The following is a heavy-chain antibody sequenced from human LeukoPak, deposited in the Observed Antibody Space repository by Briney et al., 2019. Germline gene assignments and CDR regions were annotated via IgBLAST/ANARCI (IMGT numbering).Heavy chain of an antibody. CDR2: VDPQNGET. Sequence: ASVKLSCKASGYIFTDYYIHWVQQAPGKGLEWMGRVDPQNGETVYAENFQGGVTMTADTSTDTAYMDLTSLRSEDTAVYYCATDDYGDYWARFWGQGSLVTVSS. D-gene: IGHD4-17*01. V-gene: IGHV1-69-2*01. CDR1: GYIFTDYY. J-gene: IGHJ4*02. CDR3: ATDDYGDYWARF.